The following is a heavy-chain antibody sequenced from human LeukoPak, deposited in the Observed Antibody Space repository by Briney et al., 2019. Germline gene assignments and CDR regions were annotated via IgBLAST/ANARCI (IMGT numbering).Heavy chain of an antibody. J-gene: IGHJ4*02. V-gene: IGHV3-48*01. Sequence: PGGSLRLSCAASGFIFSSCSMNWVRQAPGKGLEWVSYISSSATSIYYADSVRGRFTISRDNARNSLYLQMNSLRADDTAVYYCAAAAATGDYFDYWGQGTLVTVSS. CDR1: GFIFSSCS. CDR3: AAAAATGDYFDY. CDR2: ISSSATSI. D-gene: IGHD6-13*01.